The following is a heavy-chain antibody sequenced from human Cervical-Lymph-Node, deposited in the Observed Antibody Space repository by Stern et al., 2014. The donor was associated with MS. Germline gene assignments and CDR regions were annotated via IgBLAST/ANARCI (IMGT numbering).Heavy chain of an antibody. J-gene: IGHJ4*02. Sequence: EVQLVESGGGLVQPGGSLRLSCAASGFTFNDYWMHWVRQAPGKGLVWVSRINGDGTSTSYADSVKGRFTISRDNAKNTLNLQMDSLRADDTAVYYCARDLTTPDYWGQGTLVTVSS. CDR3: ARDLTTPDY. CDR2: INGDGTST. D-gene: IGHD4-17*01. V-gene: IGHV3-74*01. CDR1: GFTFNDYW.